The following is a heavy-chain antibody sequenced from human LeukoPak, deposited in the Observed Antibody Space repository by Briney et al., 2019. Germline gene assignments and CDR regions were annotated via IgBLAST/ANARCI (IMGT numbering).Heavy chain of an antibody. CDR2: IYDSGST. CDR3: ARDRGKVAGTSFDI. J-gene: IGHJ3*02. Sequence: SETLSLTCTVSGGSISSYYWSWIRQPPGKGLEWIGYIYDSGSTNYNPSLKSRVTISVDTSKNQFSLKLSSVTAADTAVYYCARDRGKVAGTSFDIWGQGTMVTVSS. V-gene: IGHV4-59*01. D-gene: IGHD6-19*01. CDR1: GGSISSYY.